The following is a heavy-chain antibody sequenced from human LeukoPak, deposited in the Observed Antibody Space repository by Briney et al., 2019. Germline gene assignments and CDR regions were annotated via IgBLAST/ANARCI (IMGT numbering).Heavy chain of an antibody. V-gene: IGHV4-34*01. CDR3: ARGGLRFLEWLLPDYYYYYMDV. D-gene: IGHD3-3*01. Sequence: SETLSLTCAVYGGSFSGYYWSWIRQPPGKGLEWIGEINHSGSTNYNPSLKSRVTISVDTSKNQFSLKLSSVTAADTAVYYCARGGLRFLEWLLPDYYYYYMDVWGKGTTVTVSS. CDR2: INHSGST. J-gene: IGHJ6*03. CDR1: GGSFSGYY.